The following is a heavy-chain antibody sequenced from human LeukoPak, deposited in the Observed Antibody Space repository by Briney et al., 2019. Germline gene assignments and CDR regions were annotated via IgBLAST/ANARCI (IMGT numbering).Heavy chain of an antibody. CDR3: ARDPGYYDSSGYYYGGWFDP. CDR2: IYYSGSN. CDR1: GYSISGSY. J-gene: IGHJ5*02. D-gene: IGHD3-22*01. Sequence: SETLSLTCRVSGYSISGSYWSWIRQPPGKGREWLGYIYYSGSNNYNRSLKSRVTISVDTSKNQFSLKLSSVSAADTAVYYCARDPGYYDSSGYYYGGWFDPWGQGTLVTVSS. V-gene: IGHV4-59*01.